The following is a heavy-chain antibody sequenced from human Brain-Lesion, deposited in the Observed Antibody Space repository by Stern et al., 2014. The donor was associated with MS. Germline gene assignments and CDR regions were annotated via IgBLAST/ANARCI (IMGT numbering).Heavy chain of an antibody. J-gene: IGHJ6*02. CDR2: LWDAGSET. Sequence: EQLVESGGGVVQPGRPMRLSCAPSGFTFINYGMHGARRAPGKGLEWEAILWDAGSETNYAAAVGGTFIISRDNSKNVLFLQMNSLRVEDTAVYYCARRRSLLGPYGMDVWGQGTAVIVSS. CDR1: GFTFINYG. CDR3: ARRRSLLGPYGMDV. V-gene: IGHV3-33*01. D-gene: IGHD3-16*01.